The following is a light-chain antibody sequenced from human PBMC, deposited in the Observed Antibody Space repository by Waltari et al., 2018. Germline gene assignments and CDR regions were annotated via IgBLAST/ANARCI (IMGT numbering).Light chain of an antibody. CDR3: MQGLHFPLT. CDR2: LGS. Sequence: DVVMTQSPLSLPVTPGEPASISCRSSQSRLYSNGYNYVNWYLQRPGQSPQLLIYLGSNRASGVPGRFSGSGSGTDFTLKISRVEAEDVGVYYCMQGLHFPLTFGPGTKVDIK. CDR1: QSRLYSNGYNY. J-gene: IGKJ3*01. V-gene: IGKV2-28*01.